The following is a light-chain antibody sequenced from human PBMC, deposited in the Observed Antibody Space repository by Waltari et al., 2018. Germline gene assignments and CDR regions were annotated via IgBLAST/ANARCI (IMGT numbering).Light chain of an antibody. CDR3: QQRSNWTPHT. CDR1: QSVGTY. CDR2: DAS. Sequence: IVFTQSPATLPLPPEATATLPCRASQSVGTYLAWYQQKPGQAPRLLIYDASNRATGIPARFRGSGSGTDFTLTISSLEAEDFAVYYCQQRSNWTPHTFGQGARLEIK. J-gene: IGKJ2*01. V-gene: IGKV3-11*01.